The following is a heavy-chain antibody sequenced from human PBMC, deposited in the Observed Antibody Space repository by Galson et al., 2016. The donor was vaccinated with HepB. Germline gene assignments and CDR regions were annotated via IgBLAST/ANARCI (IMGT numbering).Heavy chain of an antibody. CDR3: ARAFRDSPFDY. V-gene: IGHV1-8*01. J-gene: IGHJ4*02. D-gene: IGHD2-15*01. CDR2: MNPKSGNT. CDR1: GSTFSNYD. Sequence: SVKVSCKASGSTFSNYDINWVRQATGQGLEWMGWMNPKSGNTGYAQKFQGRVTMTRNTSINTAYMELSSLRSEDTAVYFCARAFRDSPFDYWGQGTLLTVSS.